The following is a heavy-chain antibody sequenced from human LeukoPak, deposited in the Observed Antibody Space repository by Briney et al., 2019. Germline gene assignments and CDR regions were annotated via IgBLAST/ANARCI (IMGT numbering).Heavy chain of an antibody. Sequence: PGGSLRLSCAASGFTFSSYAMSWVRQAPGKGLEWVSAISGSGGSTYYADSVKGRFTTSRDNSKNTLYLQMYSLRAEDTAVYYCANLGDDRDYVWGSYRSDNSDYWGQGTLVTVSS. CDR1: GFTFSSYA. D-gene: IGHD3-16*02. V-gene: IGHV3-23*01. CDR3: ANLGDDRDYVWGSYRSDNSDY. J-gene: IGHJ4*02. CDR2: ISGSGGST.